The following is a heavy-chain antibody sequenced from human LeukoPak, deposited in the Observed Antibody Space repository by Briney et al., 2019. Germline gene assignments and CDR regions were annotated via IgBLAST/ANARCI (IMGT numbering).Heavy chain of an antibody. D-gene: IGHD3-10*01. V-gene: IGHV3-30*03. CDR1: GFTFSSYG. CDR3: SRRLARHTGAQSYYKQTFDD. Sequence: PGVSLRLSCAASGFTFSSYGMHWVRQAPGKGLEWVAVISYDGSNKYYADSVKGRFTISRDNAKNSLFLQMNSLRDEDTAIYYCSRRLARHTGAQSYYKQTFDDWGQGTRVTVSS. J-gene: IGHJ4*02. CDR2: ISYDGSNK.